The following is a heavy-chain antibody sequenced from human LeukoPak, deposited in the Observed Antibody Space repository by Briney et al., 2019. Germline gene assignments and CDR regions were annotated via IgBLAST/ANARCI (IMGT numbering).Heavy chain of an antibody. J-gene: IGHJ4*02. Sequence: GESLKISCKGSGYIFTSYWISWVRQMPGKGLEWMGRIDPSDSYTNYSPSFQGHVTISADKSISTAYLQWSSLKASDTAMYYCARLGTTVTTITDYWGQGTLVTVSS. CDR3: ARLGTTVTTITDY. V-gene: IGHV5-10-1*01. CDR2: IDPSDSYT. D-gene: IGHD4-17*01. CDR1: GYIFTSYW.